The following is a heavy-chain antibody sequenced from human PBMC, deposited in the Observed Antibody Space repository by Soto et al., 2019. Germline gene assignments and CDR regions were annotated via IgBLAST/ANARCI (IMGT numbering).Heavy chain of an antibody. Sequence: GSVRLSCAASGFTFSSYEMNWVRQAPGKGLEWVSYISSSGSTIYYADSVKGRFTISRDNAKNSLYLQMNSLRAEDTAVYYCAREQGIAAVNWFDPWGQGTLVTVSS. V-gene: IGHV3-48*03. CDR3: AREQGIAAVNWFDP. CDR2: ISSSGSTI. J-gene: IGHJ5*02. CDR1: GFTFSSYE. D-gene: IGHD6-13*01.